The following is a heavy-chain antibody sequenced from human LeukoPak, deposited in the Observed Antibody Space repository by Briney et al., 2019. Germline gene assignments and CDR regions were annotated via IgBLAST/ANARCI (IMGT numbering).Heavy chain of an antibody. D-gene: IGHD6-19*01. J-gene: IGHJ4*02. CDR2: ISWNSGYI. Sequence: GRSLRLSCAASGVTFDNYAIHWVRHAPGKGLECLSLISWNSGYIGYADSVKGRFTISRDNAKKSLDLQMNSLRAEDTAFYYCAKVRGTYSSGYFFDYWGQGTLVTVSS. V-gene: IGHV3-9*01. CDR1: GVTFDNYA. CDR3: AKVRGTYSSGYFFDY.